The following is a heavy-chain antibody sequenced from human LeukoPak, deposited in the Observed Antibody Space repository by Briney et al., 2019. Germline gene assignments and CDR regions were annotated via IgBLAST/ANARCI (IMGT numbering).Heavy chain of an antibody. D-gene: IGHD2-15*01. CDR2: IWYDGSKK. Sequence: GGSLRLSCAASGFTFRSYGMHWVRQAPGKGLEGVAVIWYDGSKKYYADSVKGRFTISRDNSKNTLYLQMNSLRAEDTAVYYCARYCSGGSCYSQGDFDYWGQGTLVTVSS. V-gene: IGHV3-33*01. CDR3: ARYCSGGSCYSQGDFDY. J-gene: IGHJ4*02. CDR1: GFTFRSYG.